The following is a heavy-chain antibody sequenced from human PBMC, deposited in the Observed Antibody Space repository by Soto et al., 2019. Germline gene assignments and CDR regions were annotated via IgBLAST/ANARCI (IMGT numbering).Heavy chain of an antibody. Sequence: HPGGSLRLSCAASGFTFSSYGMHWVRQAPGKGLEWVAVISYDGSNKYYADSVKGRFTISRDNSKNTLYLQMNSLRAEDTAVYYCAKGLYSGYDSYFDYWGQGTLVTVSS. CDR2: ISYDGSNK. CDR3: AKGLYSGYDSYFDY. V-gene: IGHV3-30*18. CDR1: GFTFSSYG. J-gene: IGHJ4*02. D-gene: IGHD5-12*01.